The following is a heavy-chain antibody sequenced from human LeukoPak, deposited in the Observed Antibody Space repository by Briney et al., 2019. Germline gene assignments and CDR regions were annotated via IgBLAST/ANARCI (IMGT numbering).Heavy chain of an antibody. D-gene: IGHD6-19*01. CDR1: GFTFSSYS. Sequence: SGGSLRLSCAASGFTFSSYSMNWVRQAPGKGLEWVSSISSSSSYIYYADSVKGRFTISRDNAKNSLYLQMNSLRAEDTAVYYCARLGGIEAVAGKGGYYYGMDVWGQGTTVTVSS. CDR2: ISSSSSYI. CDR3: ARLGGIEAVAGKGGYYYGMDV. V-gene: IGHV3-21*01. J-gene: IGHJ6*02.